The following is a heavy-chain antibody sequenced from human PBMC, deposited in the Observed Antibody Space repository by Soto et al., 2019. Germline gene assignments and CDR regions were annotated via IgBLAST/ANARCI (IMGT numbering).Heavy chain of an antibody. D-gene: IGHD3-22*01. V-gene: IGHV3-30-3*01. CDR3: ARDTYYYDSSGYFTGAHAELAHEYFQH. CDR1: GFTFSSYA. Sequence: GGSLRLSCAASGFTFSSYAMHWVRQAPGKGLEWVAVISYDGSNKYYADSVKGRFTISRDNSKNTLYLQMNSLRAEDTAVYYCARDTYYYDSSGYFTGAHAELAHEYFQHWGQGTLVTVSS. CDR2: ISYDGSNK. J-gene: IGHJ1*01.